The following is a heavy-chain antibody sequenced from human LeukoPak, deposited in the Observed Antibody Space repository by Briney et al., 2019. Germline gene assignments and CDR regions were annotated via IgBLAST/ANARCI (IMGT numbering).Heavy chain of an antibody. Sequence: GASVKVSFKASGGTFIIYAISWVRQAPGQGLEWMGGIIPIFGTANYAQKFQGRVTITTDESTSTAYVELSSLRSEDTAVYYCARVVTRIVGATTYYMDVWGKGTTVTVSS. J-gene: IGHJ6*03. D-gene: IGHD1-26*01. CDR1: GGTFIIYA. CDR3: ARVVTRIVGATTYYMDV. CDR2: IIPIFGTA. V-gene: IGHV1-69*05.